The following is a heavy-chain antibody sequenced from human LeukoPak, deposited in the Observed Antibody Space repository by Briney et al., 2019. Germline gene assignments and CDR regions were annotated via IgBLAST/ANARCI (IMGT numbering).Heavy chain of an antibody. J-gene: IGHJ5*02. CDR1: GYTFTGYY. V-gene: IGHV1-2*02. CDR2: INPNSGGT. CDR3: ARDGVPYGDYTGFDP. D-gene: IGHD4-17*01. Sequence: GASVKVSCKASGYTFTGYYMHWVRQAPGQGLEWMGWINPNSGGTNYAQKFQGRVTMTRDTSISTAYMELSRLRSDDTAVYYCARDGVPYGDYTGFDPWGQGTLVTVSS.